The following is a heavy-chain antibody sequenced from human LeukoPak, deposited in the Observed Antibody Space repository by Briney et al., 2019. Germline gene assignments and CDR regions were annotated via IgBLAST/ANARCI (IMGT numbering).Heavy chain of an antibody. D-gene: IGHD4-23*01. V-gene: IGHV1-46*01. CDR2: INPSGGST. CDR3: ATAKFGGNSYFDY. Sequence: AAVKDSCKASGYTFTSYFIHWVRQAPGQGLEWMGIINPSGGSTNYAQKFQGRVTMTRDTSTSTGYMELSSLRSEDTAVYYCATAKFGGNSYFDYCGQGALVSASS. J-gene: IGHJ4*02. CDR1: GYTFTSYF.